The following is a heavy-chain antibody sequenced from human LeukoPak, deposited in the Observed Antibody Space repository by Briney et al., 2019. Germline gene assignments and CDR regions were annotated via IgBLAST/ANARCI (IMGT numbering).Heavy chain of an antibody. J-gene: IGHJ4*02. V-gene: IGHV3-21*01. CDR3: ARDPGYSNSPYYLDY. Sequence: GGSLRLSCAASGFTFSDYYMNWVRQAPGKGLEWVSSISSGGTYVDYADSVKGRFTISRDNAKNSLYLQMNSLRAEDTAVFYCARDPGYSNSPYYLDYWGQGTLVTVSS. D-gene: IGHD5-12*01. CDR2: ISSGGTYV. CDR1: GFTFSDYY.